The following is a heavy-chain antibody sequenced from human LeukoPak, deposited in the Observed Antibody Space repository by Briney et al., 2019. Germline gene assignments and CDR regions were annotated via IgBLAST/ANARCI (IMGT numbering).Heavy chain of an antibody. CDR3: ASYYYDSSGYYYSPTFQH. J-gene: IGHJ1*01. D-gene: IGHD3-22*01. CDR1: GYTFTAYY. CDR2: INPNTGGT. V-gene: IGHV1-2*02. Sequence: ASVKVSCKASGYTFTAYYVHWVRQAPGQGLEWMGWINPNTGGTNYAQKFQGRVTITADESTSTAYMELSSLRSEDTAVYYCASYYYDSSGYYYSPTFQHWGQGTLVTVSS.